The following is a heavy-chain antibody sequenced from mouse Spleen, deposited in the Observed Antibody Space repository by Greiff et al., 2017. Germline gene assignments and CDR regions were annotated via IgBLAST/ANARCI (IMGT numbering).Heavy chain of an antibody. CDR3: ARDSPLNYYGSSPHYCAMDY. J-gene: IGHJ4*01. Sequence: EVKLVESGGGLVKPGGSLKLSCAASGFTFSSYAMSWVRQTPEKRLEWVATISDGGSYTYYPDNVKGRFTISRDNAKNNLYLQMSHLKSEDTAMYYCARDSPLNYYGSSPHYCAMDYWGQGTSVTVSS. V-gene: IGHV5-4*01. D-gene: IGHD1-1*01. CDR1: GFTFSSYA. CDR2: ISDGGSYT.